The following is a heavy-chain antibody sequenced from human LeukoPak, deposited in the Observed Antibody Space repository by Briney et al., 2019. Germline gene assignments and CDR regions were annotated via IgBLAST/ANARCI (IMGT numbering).Heavy chain of an antibody. CDR3: ARDGGGYYYDSSGYYSPFDY. V-gene: IGHV3-21*01. Sequence: GGSLRLSCAASGFTFSSYSMNWVRQAPGRGLEWVSSISISSSYIYYADSVKGRFTISRDNAKNSLYLQMNSLRAEDTAVYYCARDGGGYYYDSSGYYSPFDYWGQGTLVTVSS. CDR1: GFTFSSYS. J-gene: IGHJ4*02. D-gene: IGHD3-22*01. CDR2: ISISSSYI.